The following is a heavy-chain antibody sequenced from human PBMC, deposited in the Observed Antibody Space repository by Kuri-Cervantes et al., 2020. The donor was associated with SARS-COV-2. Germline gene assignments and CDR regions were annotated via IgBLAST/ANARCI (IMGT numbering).Heavy chain of an antibody. Sequence: GESLKISCAACGFTFSSYDMHWVRQATGKGLEWVSAIGTAGDTYYPGSVKGQFTISRDNSKNTLYLQMNSLRAEDTAVYYCARDQGVNYGDAYMDVWGKGTTVTVSS. J-gene: IGHJ6*03. V-gene: IGHV3-13*03. CDR3: ARDQGVNYGDAYMDV. D-gene: IGHD4-17*01. CDR2: IGTAGDT. CDR1: GFTFSSYD.